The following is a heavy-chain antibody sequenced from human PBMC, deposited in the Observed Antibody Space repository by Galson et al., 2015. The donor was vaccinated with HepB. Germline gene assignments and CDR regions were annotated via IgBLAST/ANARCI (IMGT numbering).Heavy chain of an antibody. CDR2: IIPIFGTA. CDR3: ASNGYSYGYNWFDP. J-gene: IGHJ5*02. CDR1: GYTFTSYA. V-gene: IGHV1-69*13. D-gene: IGHD5-18*01. Sequence: SVKVSCKASGYTFTSYAMHWVRQAPGQRLEWMGGIIPIFGTANYAQKFQGRVTITADESTSTAYMELSSLRSEDTAVYYCASNGYSYGYNWFDPWGQGTLVTVSS.